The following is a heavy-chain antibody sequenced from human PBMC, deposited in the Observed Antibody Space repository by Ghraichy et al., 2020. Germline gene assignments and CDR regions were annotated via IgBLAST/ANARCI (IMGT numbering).Heavy chain of an antibody. Sequence: SQTLSLTCKVSGGSISTGYYAWSWIRQSAEKGLEWIVRIYVSGSTIYNPSLKSRVTISVDTSRNQLFLNLSSVTAADTAVYYCARGGDRTRPDWFDPWGLGTLVTVSS. J-gene: IGHJ5*02. V-gene: IGHV4-61*02. D-gene: IGHD2-21*01. CDR1: GGSISTGYYA. CDR2: IYVSGST. CDR3: ARGGDRTRPDWFDP.